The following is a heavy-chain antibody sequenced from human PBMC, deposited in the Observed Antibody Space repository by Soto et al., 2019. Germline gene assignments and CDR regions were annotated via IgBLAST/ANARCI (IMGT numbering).Heavy chain of an antibody. D-gene: IGHD3-22*01. V-gene: IGHV1-18*04. CDR1: GYSFATYG. Sequence: QVQLVQSGAEVKKPGASVKVSCKASGYSFATYGFSWVRQAPGQGLECVGWISAHNGDTHDSQKFQGRVILTTDTSTNTGYMELRSLTSDDTAVYFCATEPIYYNDGSGYYPLGHWGQGTLVTVTS. CDR3: ATEPIYYNDGSGYYPLGH. J-gene: IGHJ4*02. CDR2: ISAHNGDT.